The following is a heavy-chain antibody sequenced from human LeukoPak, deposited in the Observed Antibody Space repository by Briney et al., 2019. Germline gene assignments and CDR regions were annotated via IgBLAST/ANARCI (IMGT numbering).Heavy chain of an antibody. D-gene: IGHD4-17*01. V-gene: IGHV1-2*02. Sequence: GASVKVSCTASGYTFTGYYMHWVRQAPGQGLEWMGWINPNSGGTNYAQKFQGRVTMTRDTSISTAYMELSRLRSDDTAVYYCARGSSYGDYVLRSYYFDYWGQGTLVTVSS. CDR2: INPNSGGT. J-gene: IGHJ4*02. CDR3: ARGSSYGDYVLRSYYFDY. CDR1: GYTFTGYY.